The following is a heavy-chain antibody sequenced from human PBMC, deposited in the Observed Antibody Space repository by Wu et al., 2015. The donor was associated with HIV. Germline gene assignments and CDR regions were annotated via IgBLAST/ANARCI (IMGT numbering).Heavy chain of an antibody. CDR1: GGSFSRYA. CDR3: ARDRRIYGDNVGXISWFDP. J-gene: IGHJ5*02. Sequence: QVQLVQSGAEVKKPGSSVKVSCKASGGSFSRYAFSWVRQAPGQGLEWMGGIIPLFGPANYAQKFQGRVTMTTDESSTTGYMEMSSLRSDDTAVYYCARDRRIYGDNVGXISWFDPVGTGNPGHSLL. CDR2: IIPLFGPA. D-gene: IGHD4-17*01. V-gene: IGHV1-69*05.